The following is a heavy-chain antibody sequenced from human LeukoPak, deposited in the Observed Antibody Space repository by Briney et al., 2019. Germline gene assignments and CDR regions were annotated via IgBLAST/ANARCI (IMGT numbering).Heavy chain of an antibody. D-gene: IGHD2-8*02. CDR2: ISWNSGSI. CDR3: AKVRTGGDYFDY. V-gene: IGHV3-9*01. CDR1: GFTFSSYA. J-gene: IGHJ4*02. Sequence: GGSLRLSCAASGFTFSSYAMSWVRQAPGKGLEWVSGISWNSGSIGYADSVKGRFTISRDNAKNSLYLQMNSLRAEDTALYYCAKVRTGGDYFDYWGQGTLVTVSS.